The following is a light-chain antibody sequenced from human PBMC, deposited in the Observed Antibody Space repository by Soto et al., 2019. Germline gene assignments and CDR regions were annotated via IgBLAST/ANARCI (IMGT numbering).Light chain of an antibody. Sequence: QSVLTQPASVSGSPGQSITISCAGTRDDIGAYDYVSWYQQHPGNAPKLLVYEVTNRPPGVSDRFSGSKSGNTASLTISGLQAEDEADYYCNSYTNSSAVVFGGGTK. J-gene: IGLJ2*01. CDR3: NSYTNSSAVV. CDR2: EVT. V-gene: IGLV2-14*01. CDR1: RDDIGAYDY.